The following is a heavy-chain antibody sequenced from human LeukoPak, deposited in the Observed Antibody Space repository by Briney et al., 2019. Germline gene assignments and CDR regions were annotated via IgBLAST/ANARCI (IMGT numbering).Heavy chain of an antibody. CDR3: VSETSTSNFNALGF. V-gene: IGHV3-48*03. CDR2: IGGGDTPI. J-gene: IGHJ3*01. Sequence: GGALRLSCVGSEFTVSNYEMNWVRQAPGKGLEWLSKIGGGDTPITYADSVEGRFTISRDSATNSLYLQMNSLRAEDTAIYFCVSETSTSNFNALGFWGQGTMVTVSP. CDR1: EFTVSNYE. D-gene: IGHD4-11*01.